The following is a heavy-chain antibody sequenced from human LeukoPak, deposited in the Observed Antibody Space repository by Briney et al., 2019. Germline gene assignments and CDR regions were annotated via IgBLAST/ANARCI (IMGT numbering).Heavy chain of an antibody. CDR3: TRANGYGLIDY. D-gene: IGHD3-10*01. J-gene: IGHJ4*02. Sequence: GSLRLSCAASGFTFSSYSMNWVRQAPGKGLEWIGSIYYSGSTYYNPSLKSRVTISVDTSKNQFSLNLFSVTAADTAMYYCTRANGYGLIDYWGQGTLVTVSS. CDR1: GFTFSSYS. CDR2: IYYSGST. V-gene: IGHV4-39*07.